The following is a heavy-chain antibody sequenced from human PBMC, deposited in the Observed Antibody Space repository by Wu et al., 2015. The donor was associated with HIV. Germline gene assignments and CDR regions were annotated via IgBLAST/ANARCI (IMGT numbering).Heavy chain of an antibody. Sequence: QVQLVQSGAEVKKPGSSVKVSCKASGGTFSSYAISWVRQAPGQGLEWMGRIIPIFGTANYAQKFQGRVTITADESTSTAYMELSSLRSEDTAVYYCASYYYDSSGNYPRLGYGMDVVGPRDHGHRLL. J-gene: IGHJ6*02. CDR3: ASYYYDSSGNYPRLGYGMDV. CDR1: GGTFSSYA. D-gene: IGHD3-22*01. V-gene: IGHV1-69*13. CDR2: IIPIFGTA.